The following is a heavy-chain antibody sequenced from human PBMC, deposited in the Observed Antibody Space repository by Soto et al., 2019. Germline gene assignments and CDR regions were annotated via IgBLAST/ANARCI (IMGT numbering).Heavy chain of an antibody. J-gene: IGHJ4*02. V-gene: IGHV4-59*01. CDR3: ARVEYSGYPRI. CDR2: IYFSGST. CDR1: GGSISSYY. Sequence: QVQLQESGPGLVKPSETLSLTCTVSGGSISSYYWSWIRQSPGKRLEWIGYIYFSGSTNYNPSLTSRVTIAGDTSKNQFSLKLTSVTAADTAVYYCARVEYSGYPRIWGQGTLVTVSS. D-gene: IGHD5-12*01.